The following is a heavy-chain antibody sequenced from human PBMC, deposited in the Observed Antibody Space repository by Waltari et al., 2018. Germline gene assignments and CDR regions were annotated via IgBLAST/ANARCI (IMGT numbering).Heavy chain of an antibody. CDR1: AYTFSSST. CDR2: ISSSSSYI. CDR3: ARDIAVAGHDY. Sequence: EVQLVECGGSRVERGVTLRLSGTASAYTFSSSTRTWVRQAPGKGLEWVSSISSSSSYIYYADSVKGRFTISRDNAKNSLYLQMNSLRAEDTAVYYCARDIAVAGHDYWGQGTLVTVSS. V-gene: IGHV3-21*01. D-gene: IGHD6-19*01. J-gene: IGHJ4*02.